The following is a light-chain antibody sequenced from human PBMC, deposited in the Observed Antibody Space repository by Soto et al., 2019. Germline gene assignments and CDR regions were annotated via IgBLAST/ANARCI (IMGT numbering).Light chain of an antibody. CDR2: KAS. CDR1: QSISSW. V-gene: IGKV1-5*03. J-gene: IGKJ1*01. Sequence: DIQMTQSPSTLSASVGDRVTITCRASQSISSWLAWYQQKPGKAPKLLIYKASSLESVVPSRFSGSGSGTEFTLTISSLQPDDFATYYCQQYTSYPWTFGQGTKVEIK. CDR3: QQYTSYPWT.